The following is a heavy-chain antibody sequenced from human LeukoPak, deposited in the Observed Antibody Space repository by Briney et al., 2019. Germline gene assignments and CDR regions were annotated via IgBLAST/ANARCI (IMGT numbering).Heavy chain of an antibody. CDR3: ARSHSSGHIDYFDY. D-gene: IGHD6-19*01. Sequence: RGSLRLSCAASGFTFSSYSMSWVRQAPGEGLGWGSSISSSSSYIYYADSVKGRFTISRDNAKNSLYLQMNSLRAEDTAVYYCARSHSSGHIDYFDYWGQGTLVTVSS. J-gene: IGHJ4*02. V-gene: IGHV3-21*01. CDR2: ISSSSSYI. CDR1: GFTFSSYS.